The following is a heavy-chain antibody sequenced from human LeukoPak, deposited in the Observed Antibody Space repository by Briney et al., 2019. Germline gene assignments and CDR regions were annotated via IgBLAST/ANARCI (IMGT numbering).Heavy chain of an antibody. CDR2: ISAYNGNT. CDR1: GYTFTSYG. D-gene: IGHD3-3*01. Sequence: ASVKVSCKASGYTFTSYGISWVRQAPGQGLEWMGWISAYNGNTNYAQKLQGRVTMTTDTSTSTAYMELRSLRSDDTAVYYCALRFLEWLFDPNYFDYWGREPWSPSPQ. CDR3: ALRFLEWLFDPNYFDY. V-gene: IGHV1-18*01. J-gene: IGHJ4*02.